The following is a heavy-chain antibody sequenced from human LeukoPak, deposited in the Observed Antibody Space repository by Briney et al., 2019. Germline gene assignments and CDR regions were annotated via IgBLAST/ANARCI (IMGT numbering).Heavy chain of an antibody. CDR3: ASLQDILTGYSSDY. Sequence: SETLSLTCAVYGGSFSGYYWSWIRQPPGKGLEWIGEINHSGSTNYNPSLKSRVTIPVDTSKNQFSLKLSSVTAADTAVYYCASLQDILTGYSSDYWGQGTLVTVSS. J-gene: IGHJ4*02. V-gene: IGHV4-34*01. CDR2: INHSGST. D-gene: IGHD3-9*01. CDR1: GGSFSGYY.